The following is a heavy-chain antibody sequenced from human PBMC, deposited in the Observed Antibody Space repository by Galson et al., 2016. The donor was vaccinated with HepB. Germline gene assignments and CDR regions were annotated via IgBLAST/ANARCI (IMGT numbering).Heavy chain of an antibody. D-gene: IGHD3-10*01. CDR2: ISDSGNK. J-gene: IGHJ6*02. CDR3: AKVRGVTDHPFYYGMDV. CDR1: GFTFSSYA. Sequence: SLRLSCAASGFTFSSYAMSWVRQAPGKGLEWVSLISDSGNKHCADSVKGRFTISRDISTSTLYLEMNSLRADDTAVYYCAKVRGVTDHPFYYGMDVWGQGTTVAVSS. V-gene: IGHV3-23*01.